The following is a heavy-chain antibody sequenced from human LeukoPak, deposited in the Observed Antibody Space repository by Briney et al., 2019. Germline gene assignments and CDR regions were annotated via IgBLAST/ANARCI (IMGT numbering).Heavy chain of an antibody. V-gene: IGHV3-9*01. Sequence: GGSLRLSCAASGFTFDDYAMHWVRQAPGKGLEWVSGISWNSGSIGYADSVKGRFTISRDNAKNSLYLQMNSLRAEDTVLYYCAKDIGSYYGNWFDPWGQGTLVTVSS. J-gene: IGHJ5*02. CDR2: ISWNSGSI. CDR3: AKDIGSYYGNWFDP. D-gene: IGHD1-26*01. CDR1: GFTFDDYA.